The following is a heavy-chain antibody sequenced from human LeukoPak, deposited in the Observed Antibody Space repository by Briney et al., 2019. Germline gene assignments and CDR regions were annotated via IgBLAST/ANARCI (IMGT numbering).Heavy chain of an antibody. CDR3: VRRQYFDSSGYGIDY. CDR2: IYPGDSDT. J-gene: IGHJ4*02. CDR1: GYSFTSYW. V-gene: IGHV5-51*01. Sequence: GESLKISCKGFGYSFTSYWIGWVRQMPGKGLEWMGIIYPGDSDTKYSPSFQGQVTISAGESISAAYLQWTTLKASDTAMYYCVRRQYFDSSGYGIDYWGQGTLVTVSS. D-gene: IGHD3-22*01.